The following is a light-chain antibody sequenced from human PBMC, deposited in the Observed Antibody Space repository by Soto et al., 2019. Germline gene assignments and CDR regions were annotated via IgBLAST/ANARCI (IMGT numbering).Light chain of an antibody. Sequence: VLTQSPATLSVSPGERVTLSCRASQTISSNYVAWYQQKPGQAPRLLIYSASSRATGIPDRFSGSGSGTHFTLTISRLEPEDFAVYYCQQYGIVFGPGTKVDIK. V-gene: IGKV3-20*01. CDR1: QTISSNY. CDR3: QQYGIV. J-gene: IGKJ3*01. CDR2: SAS.